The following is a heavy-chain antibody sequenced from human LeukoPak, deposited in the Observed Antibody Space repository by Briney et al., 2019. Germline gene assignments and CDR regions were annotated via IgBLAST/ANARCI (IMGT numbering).Heavy chain of an antibody. CDR2: ISYDGSNK. V-gene: IGHV3-30-3*01. Sequence: GRSLRLSCAASGFAFSSYAMHWVRQAPGKGLEWVAVISYDGSNKYYADSVKGRFTISRDNSKNTLYLQMNSLRAEDTAVYYCAKAVESGGLFDYWGQGTLVTVSS. J-gene: IGHJ4*02. CDR1: GFAFSSYA. CDR3: AKAVESGGLFDY. D-gene: IGHD4-23*01.